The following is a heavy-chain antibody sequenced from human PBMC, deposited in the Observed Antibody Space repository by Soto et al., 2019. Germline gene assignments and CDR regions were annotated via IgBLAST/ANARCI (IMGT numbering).Heavy chain of an antibody. CDR3: ARERGYSYGTDAFDI. Sequence: ASVKFYCKASGYTFTSYAMHWVRQAPGQRLEWMGWINAGNGNTKYSQKFQGRVTITRDTSASTAYMELSSLRSEDTAVYYCARERGYSYGTDAFDIWGQGTMVTVSS. CDR1: GYTFTSYA. CDR2: INAGNGNT. D-gene: IGHD5-18*01. J-gene: IGHJ3*02. V-gene: IGHV1-3*01.